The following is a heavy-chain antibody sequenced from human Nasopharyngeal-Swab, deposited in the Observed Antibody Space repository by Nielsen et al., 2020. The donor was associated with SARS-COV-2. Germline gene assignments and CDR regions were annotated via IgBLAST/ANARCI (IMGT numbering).Heavy chain of an antibody. D-gene: IGHD3-3*01. CDR3: ARGYSWYYDFWSGYSRPNNWFDP. CDR2: VHHSGST. J-gene: IGHJ5*02. V-gene: IGHV4-34*01. Sequence: SQTLSLTCAVYGGSFSGYSWNWIRQPPGKGLEWIGEVHHSGSTNYNPSLKSRVTISVDTSKNQFSLKLSSVTAADTAVYYCARGYSWYYDFWSGYSRPNNWFDPWGQGTLVTVSS. CDR1: GGSFSGYS.